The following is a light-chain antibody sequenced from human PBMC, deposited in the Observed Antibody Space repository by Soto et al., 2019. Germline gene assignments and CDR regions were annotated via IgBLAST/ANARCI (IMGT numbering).Light chain of an antibody. V-gene: IGLV2-23*01. J-gene: IGLJ2*01. CDR2: EGS. CDR3: CSYAGSRRV. Sequence: QSVLTQPASVSGSPGQSITISCTGTSSDVGSYNLVSWYQQHPGKAPKLMTYEGSKRPSGVSNRFSGSKSGNTASLTISGLQAEDEADYYCCSYAGSRRVFGGGTQLTVL. CDR1: SSDVGSYNL.